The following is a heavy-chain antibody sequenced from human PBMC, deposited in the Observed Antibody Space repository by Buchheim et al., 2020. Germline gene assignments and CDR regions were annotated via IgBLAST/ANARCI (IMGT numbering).Heavy chain of an antibody. J-gene: IGHJ4*02. D-gene: IGHD1-26*01. CDR2: ISCSGGST. V-gene: IGHV3-23*01. CDR3: ATHLYYPGSCLSD. Sequence: EVQLLESGGGLVQPGGSLRLSCAASGFTFSSYAMSWVRQAPGKGLEWVSAISCSGGSTYYADSVKGRFTIPRDNSTNTPYLQMNSLRAEDTAVYYCATHLYYPGSCLSDWGQGTL. CDR1: GFTFSSYA.